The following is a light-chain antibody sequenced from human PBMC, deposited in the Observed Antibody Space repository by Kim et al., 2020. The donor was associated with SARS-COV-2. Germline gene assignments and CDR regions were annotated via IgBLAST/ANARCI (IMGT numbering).Light chain of an antibody. CDR2: QDS. CDR3: QAWDSSTGNVV. V-gene: IGLV3-1*01. CDR1: KLGDKY. Sequence: SPGQTASFTCSGDKLGDKYACWYQQKPGQSPVLVIYQDSKRPSGIPERFSGSNSGNTATLTISGTQAMDEADYYCQAWDSSTGNVVFGGGTKLTVL. J-gene: IGLJ2*01.